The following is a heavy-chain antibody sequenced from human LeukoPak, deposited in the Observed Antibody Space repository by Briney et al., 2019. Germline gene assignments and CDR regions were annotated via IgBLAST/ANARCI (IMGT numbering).Heavy chain of an antibody. CDR3: ATPETYYYGSGSFNY. CDR1: GFTFSDYY. J-gene: IGHJ4*02. V-gene: IGHV3-11*04. Sequence: GGSLRPSCAASGFTFSDYYMSWIRQAPGKGLEWVSYISSSGSTIYYADSVKGRFTISRDNAKNSLYLQMNSLRAEDTAVYYCATPETYYYGSGSFNYWGQGTLVTVSS. D-gene: IGHD3-10*01. CDR2: ISSSGSTI.